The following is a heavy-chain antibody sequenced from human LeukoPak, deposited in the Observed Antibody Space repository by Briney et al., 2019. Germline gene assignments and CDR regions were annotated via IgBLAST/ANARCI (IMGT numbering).Heavy chain of an antibody. CDR3: ARLSGDRYYDFWSGYPFFDY. CDR1: GYSFTNYW. Sequence: PGESLKISCKGSGYSFTNYWIGWVRQMPGKGLEWMGIIYPGDSDTRYSPSFQGQVTISADKSISTAYLQWSSLKASDTAMYYCARLSGDRYYDFWSGYPFFDYWGQGTLVTVSS. V-gene: IGHV5-51*01. CDR2: IYPGDSDT. J-gene: IGHJ4*02. D-gene: IGHD3-3*01.